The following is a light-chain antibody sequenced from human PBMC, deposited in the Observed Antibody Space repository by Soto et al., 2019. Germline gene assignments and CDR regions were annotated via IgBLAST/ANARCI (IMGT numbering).Light chain of an antibody. J-gene: IGLJ3*02. V-gene: IGLV1-47*01. CDR3: AVWDHSLTGWV. Sequence: QSVLTQPPSASGTPGQSLTISCSGSSSNIGSHFVYWYQHLPGTAPKLLIFRDGQRPSGVPARFFGSKSGTSASLAITGIRSQDEADYYCAVWDHSLTGWVFGGGTKVTVL. CDR1: SSNIGSHF. CDR2: RDG.